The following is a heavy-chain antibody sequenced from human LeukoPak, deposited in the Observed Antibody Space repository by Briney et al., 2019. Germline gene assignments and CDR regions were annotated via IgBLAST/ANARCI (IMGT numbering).Heavy chain of an antibody. CDR1: GITVSTNY. CDR2: AFSDGRT. CDR3: ARGDFDC. J-gene: IGHJ4*02. V-gene: IGHV3-53*01. Sequence: GGSLRLSCAASGITVSTNYMSWVRQAPGKGLEWVSIAFSDGRTFYADSVKGRFTISRDSPKNTVFLQMNSLRAEDTAVYYCARGDFDCWGQGTLVTVSS.